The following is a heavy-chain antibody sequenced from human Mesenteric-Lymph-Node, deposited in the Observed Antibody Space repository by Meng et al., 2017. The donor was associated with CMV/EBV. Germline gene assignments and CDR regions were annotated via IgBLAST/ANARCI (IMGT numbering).Heavy chain of an antibody. CDR3: AIDTSGYYHFHY. D-gene: IGHD3-22*01. CDR1: GGSISGDVYY. Sequence: CTVSGGSISGDVYYCSWIRQHTGKGLEWIGYIYYSGTASYNPSLKSRVTMSVDTSKNQFSLKLTSVTAADTALYYCAIDTSGYYHFHYWGQGTLVTVSS. J-gene: IGHJ4*02. CDR2: IYYSGTA. V-gene: IGHV4-31*03.